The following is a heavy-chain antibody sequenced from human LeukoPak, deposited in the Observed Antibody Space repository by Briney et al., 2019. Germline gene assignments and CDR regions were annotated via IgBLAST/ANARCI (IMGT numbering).Heavy chain of an antibody. Sequence: ASVKVSCKASGYTFADYFIHWVRQAPGQGLEWMGRINPNTGGAEYAPKFQGWVTMTRDTSISTAYVEVNRLISDDTAVYYCARGAYYYGHPVNWFDPWGQGTLVTVSS. CDR3: ARGAYYYGHPVNWFDP. CDR1: GYTFADYF. D-gene: IGHD3-10*01. CDR2: INPNTGGA. J-gene: IGHJ5*02. V-gene: IGHV1-2*04.